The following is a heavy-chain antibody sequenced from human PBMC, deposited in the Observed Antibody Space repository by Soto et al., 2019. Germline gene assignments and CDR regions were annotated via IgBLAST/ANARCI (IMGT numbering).Heavy chain of an antibody. CDR2: IYSGGST. CDR1: GFTVSSNY. V-gene: IGHV3-53*01. CDR3: ARAKSYYYDSSAPFDY. Sequence: GGSLRLSCAASGFTVSSNYMSWVRQAPGKGLEWVSVIYSGGSTHYADSVKGRFTISRDNSKNTLYLQMNSLRAEDTAVYYCARAKSYYYDSSAPFDYWGQGTLVTVSS. J-gene: IGHJ4*02. D-gene: IGHD3-22*01.